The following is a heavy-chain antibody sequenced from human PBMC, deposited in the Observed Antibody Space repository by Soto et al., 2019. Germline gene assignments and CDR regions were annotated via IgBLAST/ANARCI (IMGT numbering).Heavy chain of an antibody. D-gene: IGHD2-8*01. J-gene: IGHJ5*02. V-gene: IGHV1-8*01. Sequence: QVQLVQSGAEVKKPGASVKVSYKASGYTFINYDINWVRQAPGQGLEWVGWMNPDSGNTGYAQNFQGRVTMTGNTSISSVYMELSSLTSEDTAVYYCARRRGSNGWFDLWGQGTLVTVSS. CDR1: GYTFINYD. CDR3: ARRRGSNGWFDL. CDR2: MNPDSGNT.